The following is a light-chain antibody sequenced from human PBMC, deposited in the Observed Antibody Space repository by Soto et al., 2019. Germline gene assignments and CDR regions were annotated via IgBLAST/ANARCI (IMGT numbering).Light chain of an antibody. V-gene: IGKV1-39*01. CDR3: QQIYSSPTT. J-gene: IGKJ1*01. Sequence: DIPMTQSPSSLSASVGDRVTITCRARQSISTYLNWYQQTPGNAPKVLIYAASSLQAGVPSRFSGSGSGTYFTLTINNLQPEDFETYSCQQIYSSPTTFGQGTKVDIK. CDR1: QSISTY. CDR2: AAS.